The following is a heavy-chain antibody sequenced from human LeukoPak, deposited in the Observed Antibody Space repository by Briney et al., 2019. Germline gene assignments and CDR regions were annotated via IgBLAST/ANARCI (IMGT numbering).Heavy chain of an antibody. CDR2: IKQGGREK. V-gene: IGHV3-7*04. CDR3: ARDTWGYFDL. J-gene: IGHJ2*01. CDR1: GFTYRNYW. D-gene: IGHD7-27*01. Sequence: PGGSLRLSCAASGFTYRNYWMSWVRQAPGKGLEWVANIKQGGREKFYVDSVKGRFTISRDNAKNSLYLQMNSPRAEDTAVYYCARDTWGYFDLWGRGTQVTVSS.